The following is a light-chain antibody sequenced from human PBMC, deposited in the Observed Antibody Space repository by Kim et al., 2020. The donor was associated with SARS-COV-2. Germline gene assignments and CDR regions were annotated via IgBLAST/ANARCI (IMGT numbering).Light chain of an antibody. J-gene: IGKJ2*01. V-gene: IGKV3-20*01. CDR1: QSVSSSY. Sequence: EIVLTQSPGTLSLSPGERATLSCRASQSVSSSYLAWYQQKPGQAPRLLNYGASSRATGIPDRFSGSGSGTDFTLTISRLEPEDFAVYYCQQYGTSPYTFGHGTKLEI. CDR2: GAS. CDR3: QQYGTSPYT.